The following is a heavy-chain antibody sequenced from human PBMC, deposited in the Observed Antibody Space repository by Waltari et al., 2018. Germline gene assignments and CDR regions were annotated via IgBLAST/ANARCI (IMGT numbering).Heavy chain of an antibody. CDR3: AKDHYIGNYLGFDP. D-gene: IGHD2-15*01. J-gene: IGHJ5*02. V-gene: IGHV3-23*01. Sequence: EVQLLESGGGLVQAGGPPSSRRAAPCLPFDEYAMQSPRQAARNGLRRAPGKGLEWVAGISALGQLTYYADSVKGRFTISRDNFKDTVSLQMNSLRVEDRAVYYCAKDHYIGNYLGFDPWGQGTLVTVSS. CDR2: ISALGQLT. CDR1: CLPFDEYA.